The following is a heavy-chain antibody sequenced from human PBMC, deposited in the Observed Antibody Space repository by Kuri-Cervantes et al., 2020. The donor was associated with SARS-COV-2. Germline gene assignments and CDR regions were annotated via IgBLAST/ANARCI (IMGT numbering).Heavy chain of an antibody. CDR3: AKDRSSSSGWERYYFDY. J-gene: IGHJ4*02. V-gene: IGHV3-15*07. CDR2: IKSKTDGGTT. CDR1: GFTFSDAW. Sequence: GESLKISCVGSGFTFSDAWMNWVRQAPGKGLEWVGRIKSKTDGGTTDYAAPVKGRFTISRDDSKNTLYLQMNSLRAEDTAVYYCAKDRSSSSGWERYYFDYWGQGTLVTVSS. D-gene: IGHD6-19*01.